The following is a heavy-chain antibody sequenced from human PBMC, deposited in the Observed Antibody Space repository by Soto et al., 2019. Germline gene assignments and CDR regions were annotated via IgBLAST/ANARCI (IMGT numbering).Heavy chain of an antibody. Sequence: EVQLLESGGGLVEPGGSRRRSCAASGFTFSSYTMSWVRQAPGKGLEWVSTISGSGSSTYSADSVKGRFTISRDNSKNTLYLQMNSLRVEDTAIYYCAKAWGIDYWGQGTLVTVSS. V-gene: IGHV3-23*01. D-gene: IGHD7-27*01. J-gene: IGHJ4*02. CDR1: GFTFSSYT. CDR2: ISGSGSST. CDR3: AKAWGIDY.